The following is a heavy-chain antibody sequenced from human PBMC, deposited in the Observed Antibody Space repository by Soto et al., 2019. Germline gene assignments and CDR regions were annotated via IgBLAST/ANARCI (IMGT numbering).Heavy chain of an antibody. CDR3: AREGEGDGFYGMGV. CDR2: INPNSGGR. Sequence: ASVKVSCKASGYAFTGYYMHWVRQAPGQGLEWMGWINPNSGGRNYAQKFQGWVTMTRDTSISTAYMELSRLRSDDTAVYYCAREGEGDGFYGMGVWGRGSTVTVSS. CDR1: GYAFTGYY. D-gene: IGHD2-21*01. J-gene: IGHJ6*02. V-gene: IGHV1-2*04.